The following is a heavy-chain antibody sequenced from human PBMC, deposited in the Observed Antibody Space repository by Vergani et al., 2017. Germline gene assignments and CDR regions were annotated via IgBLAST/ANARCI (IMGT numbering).Heavy chain of an antibody. Sequence: QVQLQESGPGLVKPSETLSLTCTVSGGSISSYYWSWIRQPPGKGLEWIGYIYYSGSTNYNPSLKSRVTISVDTSKNQFSLKLSSVTAADTAVYYCASEAGYSYGSFRYYYYGMDVWGQGTTVTVSS. J-gene: IGHJ6*02. D-gene: IGHD5-18*01. CDR1: GGSISSYY. CDR3: ASEAGYSYGSFRYYYYGMDV. V-gene: IGHV4-59*01. CDR2: IYYSGST.